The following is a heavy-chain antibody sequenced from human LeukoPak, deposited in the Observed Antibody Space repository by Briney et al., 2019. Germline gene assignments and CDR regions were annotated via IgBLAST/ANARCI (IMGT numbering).Heavy chain of an antibody. D-gene: IGHD2-15*01. CDR1: GFTVSSNY. CDR2: IYSGGST. CDR3: ARDVCSGGSCYSVGDYYYYGMDV. J-gene: IGHJ6*02. V-gene: IGHV3-66*01. Sequence: GGSLRLSCSASGFTVSSNYMSWVRQAPGKGLELVSVIYSGGSTYYADSVKGRFTNSRDNSKNTLYLQMNSLRAEDKAVYYCARDVCSGGSCYSVGDYYYYGMDVWGQGTTVTVSS.